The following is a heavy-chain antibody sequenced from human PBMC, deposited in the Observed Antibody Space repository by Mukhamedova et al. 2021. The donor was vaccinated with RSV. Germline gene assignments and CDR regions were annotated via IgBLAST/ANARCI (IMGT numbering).Heavy chain of an antibody. CDR1: GGPISSYY. J-gene: IGHJ6*01. Sequence: CTVSGGPISSYYWSWIRQPPGKGLEWIGYIYYSGSTNYNPSLKSRVTISVDTSKNQFSLKLSSVTAADTAVYYCARDRTAGGYYY. CDR3: ARDRTAGGYYY. D-gene: IGHD3-10*01. V-gene: IGHV4-59*01. CDR2: IYYSGST.